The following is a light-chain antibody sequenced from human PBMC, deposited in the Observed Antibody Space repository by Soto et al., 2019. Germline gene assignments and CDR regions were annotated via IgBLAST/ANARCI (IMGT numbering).Light chain of an antibody. V-gene: IGLV2-14*01. CDR1: SSDVGGYNY. J-gene: IGLJ1*01. Sequence: QSALTQPASVSGSPGQSITISCTGTSSDVGGYNYVSWYQQHPDKAPKLMIYEVSNRPSGVSNRFSGSKSGNTASLTISGLQAEDEADYYCSSYTSSSTPDVFGPGTKLTVL. CDR2: EVS. CDR3: SSYTSSSTPDV.